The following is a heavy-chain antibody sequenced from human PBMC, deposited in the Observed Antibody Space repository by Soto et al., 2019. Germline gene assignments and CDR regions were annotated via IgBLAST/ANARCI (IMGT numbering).Heavy chain of an antibody. D-gene: IGHD3-22*01. CDR1: GFTFSSYS. CDR3: ARDHYDSSGYLGGDAFDI. V-gene: IGHV3-21*01. J-gene: IGHJ3*02. Sequence: PGGSLSLSCAASGFTFSSYSMNWVRQAPGKGLEWVSSISSSSSYIYYADSVKGRFTISRDNAKNSLYLQMNSLRAEDTAVYYCARDHYDSSGYLGGDAFDIWGQGTMVTVSS. CDR2: ISSSSSYI.